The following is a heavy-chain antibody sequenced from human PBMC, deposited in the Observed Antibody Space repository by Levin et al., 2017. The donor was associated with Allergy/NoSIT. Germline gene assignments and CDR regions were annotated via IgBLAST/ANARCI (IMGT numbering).Heavy chain of an antibody. CDR1: GFIFEDYA. D-gene: IGHD5-18*01. Sequence: GGSLRLSCEASGFIFEDYAMHWVRQVPGKGLEWVAGISWSSHSLGYADSVKGRFTISRDNAKNSLYLQMYSLRAEDTALYYCTKDIFRGYRWGSKFEGDWLGVWGDGNAVTVSS. CDR2: ISWSSHSL. J-gene: IGHJ6*02. V-gene: IGHV3-9*01. CDR3: TKDIFRGYRWGSKFEGDWLGV.